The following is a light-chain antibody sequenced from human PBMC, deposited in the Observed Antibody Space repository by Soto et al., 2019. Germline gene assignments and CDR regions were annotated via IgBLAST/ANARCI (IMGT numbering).Light chain of an antibody. CDR1: SSDVGGYNY. V-gene: IGLV2-14*01. CDR2: EVT. J-gene: IGLJ2*01. CDR3: SSYGRSSVL. Sequence: QSALTQPASMSGSPGQSITISCTGSSSDVGGYNYVSWYQQYPGEAPKLMIYEVTYRPSGVSNRFSGSKSGNTASLTISGLQAEDEADYYCSSYGRSSVLFGGGTQLTVL.